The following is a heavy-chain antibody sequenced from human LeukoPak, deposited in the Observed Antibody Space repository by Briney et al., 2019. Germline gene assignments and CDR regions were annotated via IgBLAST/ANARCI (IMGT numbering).Heavy chain of an antibody. Sequence: GGSLRLSCAASDFNFITYAMNWVRQAPGKGLQWVSAIRGSGGSTYYADSVKGRFTISRDNSKNTVYLQMNSLRAEDTAVYYCAKDLAMIWFGVPTPDYWGQGTLVTVSS. V-gene: IGHV3-23*01. CDR1: DFNFITYA. CDR3: AKDLAMIWFGVPTPDY. CDR2: IRGSGGST. D-gene: IGHD3-10*01. J-gene: IGHJ4*02.